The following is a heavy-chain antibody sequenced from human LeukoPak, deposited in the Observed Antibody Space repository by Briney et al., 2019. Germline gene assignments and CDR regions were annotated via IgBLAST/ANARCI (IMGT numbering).Heavy chain of an antibody. D-gene: IGHD1-26*01. J-gene: IGHJ4*02. CDR1: GFTFSSYA. Sequence: GGSLRLSCAASGFTFSSYAMSWVRQAPGKGLEWVSAISGSGSNTYYADSVKGRFTISRDNSKNTLYLQVNSLRAEDTAVYYCAKGGKWDATPFDYWGQGTLVTVSS. CDR3: AKGGKWDATPFDY. CDR2: ISGSGSNT. V-gene: IGHV3-23*01.